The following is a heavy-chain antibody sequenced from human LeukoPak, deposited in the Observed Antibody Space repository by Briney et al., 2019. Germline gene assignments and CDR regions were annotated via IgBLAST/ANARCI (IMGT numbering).Heavy chain of an antibody. Sequence: ASVKVSCKASGCTFSSYAISWVRQAPGQGLEWMGRIIPILGIANYAQKFQGRVTITADKSTSTAYMELSSLRSEDTAVYYCARQFSWGAFDIWGQGTMVTVSS. J-gene: IGHJ3*02. V-gene: IGHV1-69*04. CDR2: IIPILGIA. CDR3: ARQFSWGAFDI. CDR1: GCTFSSYA. D-gene: IGHD7-27*01.